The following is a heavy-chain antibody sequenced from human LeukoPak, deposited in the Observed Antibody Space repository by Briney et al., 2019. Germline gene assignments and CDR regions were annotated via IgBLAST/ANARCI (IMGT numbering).Heavy chain of an antibody. CDR3: ARGGATADY. V-gene: IGHV4-59*01. CDR2: IYYSGST. J-gene: IGHJ4*02. Sequence: SETLSLTCTVSGGSISSYYWSWIRQPPGKGLEWIGYIYYSGSTNYNPSLKSRVTISVDASKNQFSLKLSSVTAADTAVYYCARGGATADYWGQGTLVTVSS. D-gene: IGHD1-26*01. CDR1: GGSISSYY.